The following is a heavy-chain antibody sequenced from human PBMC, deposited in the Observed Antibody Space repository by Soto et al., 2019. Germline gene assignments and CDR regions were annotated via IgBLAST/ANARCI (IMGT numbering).Heavy chain of an antibody. CDR2: IYYSGST. V-gene: IGHV4-39*01. J-gene: IGHJ4*02. CDR1: GGSISSSSYY. CDR3: ASSIHDYGDYLGPFDY. D-gene: IGHD4-17*01. Sequence: QLLESGPGLVKPSETLSLTCTVSGGSISSSSYYWGWIRQPPGKGLEWIGSIYYSGSTYYNPSLKSRVTISVDTSKNQFSLKLSSVTAADTAVYYCASSIHDYGDYLGPFDYWGQGTLVTVSS.